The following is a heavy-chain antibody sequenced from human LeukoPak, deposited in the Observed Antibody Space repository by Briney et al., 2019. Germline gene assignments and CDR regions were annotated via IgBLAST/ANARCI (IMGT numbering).Heavy chain of an antibody. CDR2: ISAYNGNT. D-gene: IGHD3-10*01. V-gene: IGHV1-18*01. Sequence: GASVKVSCKASGGTFSSYTISWVRQAPGQGLEWMGWISAYNGNTNYAQKLQGRVTVTTDTSTSTAYMELRSLRSDDTAVYYCARDPTYYYGSGSYLYYYYYMDVWGKGTTVTISS. CDR1: GGTFSSYT. J-gene: IGHJ6*03. CDR3: ARDPTYYYGSGSYLYYYYYMDV.